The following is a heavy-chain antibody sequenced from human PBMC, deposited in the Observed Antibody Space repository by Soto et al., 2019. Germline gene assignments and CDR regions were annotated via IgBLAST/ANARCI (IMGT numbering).Heavy chain of an antibody. CDR3: ARDLVIGDYDVY. J-gene: IGHJ4*02. V-gene: IGHV3-21*01. Sequence: GGSLRLSCAASGFTFSSYSMNWVRQAPGKGLEWVSSISSSSSYIYYADSVKGRFTISRDNAKNSLYLQMNSLRAEDTAVYYCARDLVIGDYDVYWGQGTLVTVSS. CDR2: ISSSSSYI. D-gene: IGHD3-10*01. CDR1: GFTFSSYS.